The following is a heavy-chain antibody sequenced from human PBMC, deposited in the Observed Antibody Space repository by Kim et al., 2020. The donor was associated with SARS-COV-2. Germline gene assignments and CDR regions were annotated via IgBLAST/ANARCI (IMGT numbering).Heavy chain of an antibody. V-gene: IGHV3-30*04. D-gene: IGHD2-15*01. CDR1: GFTFSSYA. Sequence: GGSLRLSCAASGFTFSSYAMHWVRQAPGKGLEWVAVISYDGSNKYYADSVKGRFTISRDNSKNTLYLQMNSLRAEDTAVYYCAKAYFLGYCSGGSCYESDYWGQGTLVTVSS. CDR2: ISYDGSNK. CDR3: AKAYFLGYCSGGSCYESDY. J-gene: IGHJ4*02.